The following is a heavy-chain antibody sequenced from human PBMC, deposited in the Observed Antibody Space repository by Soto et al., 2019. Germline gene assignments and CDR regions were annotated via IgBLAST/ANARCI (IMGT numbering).Heavy chain of an antibody. J-gene: IGHJ4*02. D-gene: IGHD3-3*01. CDR2: FDPEDGET. CDR1: GYTLTELS. Sequence: ASVKVSCKVSGYTLTELSMHWVRQAPGKGLEWMGGFDPEDGETIYAQKFQGRVTMTEDTSTDTAYMELSSLRSEDTAVYYCATDSGNYDFWSGTRAFDYWGQGTLVTVSS. CDR3: ATDSGNYDFWSGTRAFDY. V-gene: IGHV1-24*01.